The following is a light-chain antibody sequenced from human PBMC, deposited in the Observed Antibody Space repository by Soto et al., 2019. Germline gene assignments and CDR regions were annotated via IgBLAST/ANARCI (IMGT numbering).Light chain of an antibody. V-gene: IGLV2-14*01. J-gene: IGLJ2*01. CDR2: EVS. CDR1: SSDFASYNF. Sequence: QSALTQPASVSGSPGQSITISCTGISSDFASYNFVSWYQQYPGKVPKLIIYEVSNRPSGVSNRFSGSKSGNTASLTISGLQAEDEADYYCSSYTTTSTLIIFGGGTKLTVL. CDR3: SSYTTTSTLII.